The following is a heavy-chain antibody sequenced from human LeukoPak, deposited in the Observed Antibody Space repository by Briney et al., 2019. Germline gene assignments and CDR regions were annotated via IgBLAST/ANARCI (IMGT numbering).Heavy chain of an antibody. V-gene: IGHV5-51*01. D-gene: IGHD3-3*01. CDR2: IYPGDSDT. Sequence: GESLKISRKGSGYRFTSYWIGWVRQMPGKGLELMGVIYPGDSDTTYSPSFQGQVTISADKSISTAYLQWSSLKASDTAMYYCAGSITIFGVVTQFDPWGQGTLVTVSS. J-gene: IGHJ5*02. CDR1: GYRFTSYW. CDR3: AGSITIFGVVTQFDP.